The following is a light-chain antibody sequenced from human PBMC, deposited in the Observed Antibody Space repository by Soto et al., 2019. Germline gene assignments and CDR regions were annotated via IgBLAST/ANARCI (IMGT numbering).Light chain of an antibody. J-gene: IGLJ3*02. CDR1: SSNIGSNT. CDR3: AAWDDSLNGPV. V-gene: IGLV1-44*01. Sequence: QSVLTQPPSASETPGQRVTISCSGTSSNIGSNTVNWYQQLPGTAPKLLIFANNPRPSGVPDRISGSKAGTSASLVISGLQSEDEADYYCAAWDDSLNGPVFGGGTKVTVL. CDR2: ANN.